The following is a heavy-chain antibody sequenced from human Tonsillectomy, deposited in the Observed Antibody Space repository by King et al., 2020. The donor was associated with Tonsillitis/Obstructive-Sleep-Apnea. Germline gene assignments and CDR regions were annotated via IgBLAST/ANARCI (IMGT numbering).Heavy chain of an antibody. CDR3: ARGSGYSYGSLDY. J-gene: IGHJ4*02. CDR2: INGDVSST. Sequence: VQLVESGGGLVQPGGSLRLSCAASGFTFSSYWMHWVRQAPGKGLVWVSRINGDVSSTNYADSVKGRFTISRDNAKNTVYLQMFSLTVDDTAVYYCARGSGYSYGSLDYWGQGTLVTVSS. V-gene: IGHV3-74*02. D-gene: IGHD5-18*01. CDR1: GFTFSSYW.